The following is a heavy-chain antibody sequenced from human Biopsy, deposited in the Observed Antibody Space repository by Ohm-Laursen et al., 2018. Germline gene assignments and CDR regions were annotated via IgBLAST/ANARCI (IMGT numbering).Heavy chain of an antibody. V-gene: IGHV4-59*01. CDR1: GDSITTYY. J-gene: IGHJ6*02. Sequence: GTLSLTCTVSGDSITTYYWNWIRQAPGKGLEWIGDVYYSGTTNYNPSLKSRLTISVDTSKSQFSLNLNSVTAADTAVYFCARDVKRYCSGTSCYSGYFGMDVWGQGTTVTVS. D-gene: IGHD2-2*01. CDR3: ARDVKRYCSGTSCYSGYFGMDV. CDR2: VYYSGTT.